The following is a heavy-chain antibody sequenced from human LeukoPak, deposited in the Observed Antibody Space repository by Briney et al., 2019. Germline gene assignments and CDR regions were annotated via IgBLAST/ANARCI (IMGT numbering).Heavy chain of an antibody. D-gene: IGHD6-13*01. Sequence: GGSLRLSCAASGFTFSSYAMHWVRQAPGKGLEGVAVISYDGSNKYYADSVKGRFTISRDNSKNTLYLQMNSLRVEDTAVYYCASEIAAASEAFDIWGQGTMVTVSS. CDR2: ISYDGSNK. J-gene: IGHJ3*02. V-gene: IGHV3-30-3*01. CDR3: ASEIAAASEAFDI. CDR1: GFTFSSYA.